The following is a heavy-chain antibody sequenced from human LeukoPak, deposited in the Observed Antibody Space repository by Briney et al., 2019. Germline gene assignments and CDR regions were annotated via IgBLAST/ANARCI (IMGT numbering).Heavy chain of an antibody. J-gene: IGHJ4*02. CDR1: GFTFSSYG. D-gene: IGHD6-19*01. CDR3: ARAAVAGKRPLPFDY. Sequence: GGSLRLSCAASGFTFSSYGIRWVRQAPGKGLEWVAVISYDGSNKYYADSVKGRFTISRDNSKNTLYLQMNSLRAEDTAVYYCARAAVAGKRPLPFDYWGQGTLVTVSS. CDR2: ISYDGSNK. V-gene: IGHV3-30*19.